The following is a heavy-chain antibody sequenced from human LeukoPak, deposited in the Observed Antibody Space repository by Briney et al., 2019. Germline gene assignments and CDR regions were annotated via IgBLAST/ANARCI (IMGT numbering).Heavy chain of an antibody. CDR1: GFTVSRNY. J-gene: IGHJ3*02. D-gene: IGHD1-14*01. Sequence: GGSLRLSCTASGFTVSRNYMSWVRQAPGRGLECVSVIYGGGPTYYADSVKGRFTISRDTSKNTLYLQMNSLRAEDTAVYFRARDLGIAGTTHAFDIWGQGTMVTVSS. CDR2: IYGGGPT. CDR3: ARDLGIAGTTHAFDI. V-gene: IGHV3-53*01.